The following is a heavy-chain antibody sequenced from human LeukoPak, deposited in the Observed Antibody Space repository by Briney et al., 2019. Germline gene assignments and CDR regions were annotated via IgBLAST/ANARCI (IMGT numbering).Heavy chain of an antibody. D-gene: IGHD6-19*01. J-gene: IGHJ3*02. CDR1: GFTFSDYY. CDR3: AREGLAVTGTRGAFDI. Sequence: GGSLRLSCAASGFTFSDYYMSWMRQAPGKGLAWVSYISSSSTNTNYADSVKGRFTISRDNAKNSLYLQMNSLRAEDTAVYYCAREGLAVTGTRGAFDIWGQGTMVTVSS. CDR2: ISSSSTNT. V-gene: IGHV3-11*06.